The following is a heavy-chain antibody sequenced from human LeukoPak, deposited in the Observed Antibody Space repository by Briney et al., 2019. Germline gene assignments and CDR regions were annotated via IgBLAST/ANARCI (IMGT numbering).Heavy chain of an antibody. CDR1: GYTFTGYY. Sequence: ASVKVSCTASGYTFTGYYMHWVRQTPGQGLEWMGRINPNSGGTNYAQKFQGRVTMTRDTSITTAYMELSRLRSDDTAVYYCARATSPWFDPCAQGTLVTVSS. D-gene: IGHD2/OR15-2a*01. CDR2: INPNSGGT. CDR3: ARATSPWFDP. V-gene: IGHV1-2*06. J-gene: IGHJ5*02.